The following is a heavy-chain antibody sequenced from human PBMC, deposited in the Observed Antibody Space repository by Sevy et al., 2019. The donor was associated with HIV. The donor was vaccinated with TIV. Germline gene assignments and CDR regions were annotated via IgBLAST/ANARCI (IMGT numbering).Heavy chain of an antibody. J-gene: IGHJ5*02. V-gene: IGHV3-30-3*01. Sequence: GGSLRLSCVASGFTFSEYGMHWVRQAPGKGLEWVAVISHDGRNNKYNEDSVKGRFTIPLNNSKNTLKLQMNRLRTEVTAIDYGARDSGEILRSAFKSWGQGTRVTVSS. CDR3: ARDSGEILRSAFKS. CDR2: ISHDGRNNK. D-gene: IGHD1-26*01. CDR1: GFTFSEYG.